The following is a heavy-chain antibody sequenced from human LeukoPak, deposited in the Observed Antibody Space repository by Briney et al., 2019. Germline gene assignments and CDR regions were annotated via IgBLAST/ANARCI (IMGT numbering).Heavy chain of an antibody. V-gene: IGHV3-53*01. D-gene: IGHD1-26*01. Sequence: GGSLRLSCAASGFTVSSNYMSWVRQAPGKGLEWVSVIYSGGGTYYADSVKGRFTISRDNSKNTLYLQMNSLRAEDTAVYYCAREAYVSLAFDIWGQGTMVTVSS. CDR3: AREAYVSLAFDI. CDR1: GFTVSSNY. CDR2: IYSGGGT. J-gene: IGHJ3*02.